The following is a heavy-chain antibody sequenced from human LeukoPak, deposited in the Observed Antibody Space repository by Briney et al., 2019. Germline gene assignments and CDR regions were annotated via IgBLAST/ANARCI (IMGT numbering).Heavy chain of an antibody. CDR1: GGSISSYY. V-gene: IGHV4-59*08. J-gene: IGHJ3*02. D-gene: IGHD3-22*01. CDR3: ARHYYDSREDAFDI. CDR2: IYYSGST. Sequence: SETLSLTCTVSGGSISSYYWSWIRQPPGKGLEWIGYIYYSGSTNYNPSLKSRVTISVDTSKNQFSLKLSSVTAADTAVYYCARHYYDSREDAFDIWGQGTMVTVSS.